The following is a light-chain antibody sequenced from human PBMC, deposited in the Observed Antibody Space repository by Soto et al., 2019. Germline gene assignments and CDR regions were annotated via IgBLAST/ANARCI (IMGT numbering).Light chain of an antibody. Sequence: QSVLTQPPSASGSPGQSVTISCTGTSSDVGGYNYVSWYQQHPGKAPKLMIFEVSKRPSGVPDRFSGSKSGHTASLTVSGLQAEDEADYYCSSYADSDNLVFGGGTKLTVL. CDR1: SSDVGGYNY. CDR2: EVS. V-gene: IGLV2-8*01. CDR3: SSYADSDNLV. J-gene: IGLJ2*01.